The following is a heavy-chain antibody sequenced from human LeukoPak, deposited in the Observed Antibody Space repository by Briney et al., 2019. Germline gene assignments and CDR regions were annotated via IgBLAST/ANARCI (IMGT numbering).Heavy chain of an antibody. V-gene: IGHV4-59*08. CDR2: IYYSGST. Sequence: SETPSPTCTVSGGSISSYYWSWIRQPPGKGLEWIGYIYYSGSTNYNPSLKSRVTISVDTSKNQFSLKLSSVTAADTAVYYCARRRDWGWFDPWGQGTLVTVSS. D-gene: IGHD3/OR15-3a*01. J-gene: IGHJ5*02. CDR3: ARRRDWGWFDP. CDR1: GGSISSYY.